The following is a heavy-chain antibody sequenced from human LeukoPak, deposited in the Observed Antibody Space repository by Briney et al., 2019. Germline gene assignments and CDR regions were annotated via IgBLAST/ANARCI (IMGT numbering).Heavy chain of an antibody. V-gene: IGHV1-69*05. Sequence: SVKVSCKASRGTFNSYAISWVRQAPGQGLEWMGGIMPLFGAANYAQEFQGRVTFTTDESASTAYMEVSSLRSEDTAVYYCASGSLGDGYGVGDYYQYMDVWGKGTTVTVSS. J-gene: IGHJ6*03. D-gene: IGHD5-24*01. CDR3: ASGSLGDGYGVGDYYQYMDV. CDR2: IMPLFGAA. CDR1: RGTFNSYA.